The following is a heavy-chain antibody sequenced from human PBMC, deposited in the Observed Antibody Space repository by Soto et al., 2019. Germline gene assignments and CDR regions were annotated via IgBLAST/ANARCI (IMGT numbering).Heavy chain of an antibody. D-gene: IGHD2-21*01. CDR2: IFYGGGT. V-gene: IGHV4-31*03. J-gene: IGHJ5*02. CDR3: ASDLDISPPVPSVLAS. CDR1: QGTSIGRGYH. Sequence: TISLRSSVAQGTSIGRGYHWSRIKKRPGKGLEWIGYIFYGGGTYYNPSLESRITISVDASSNRFSLDLTSVSSADTAIYYCASDLDISPPVPSVLASWGRGALVPVS.